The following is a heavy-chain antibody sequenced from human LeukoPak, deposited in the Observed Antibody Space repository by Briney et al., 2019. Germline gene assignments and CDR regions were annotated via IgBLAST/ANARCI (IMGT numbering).Heavy chain of an antibody. CDR2: TSYDGSNK. Sequence: GGSLRLSCAASGFTFSSYAMHWVRQAPGKGLEWVAVTSYDGSNKYYADSVKGRFTISRDNSKNTLCLQMNSLRAEDTAVYYCARVGPAGTDDYWGQGTLVTVSS. V-gene: IGHV3-30-3*01. D-gene: IGHD6-13*01. CDR3: ARVGPAGTDDY. J-gene: IGHJ4*02. CDR1: GFTFSSYA.